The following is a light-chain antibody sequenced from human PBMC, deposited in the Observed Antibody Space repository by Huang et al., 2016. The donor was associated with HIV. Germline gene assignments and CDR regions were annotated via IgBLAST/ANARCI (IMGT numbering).Light chain of an antibody. J-gene: IGKJ2*01. CDR2: VAS. V-gene: IGKV3-15*01. CDR3: QQYNNWPPYT. Sequence: EIVMTQSPATLSVSPGERATLTCRASQSVSSNLAWYQQQPGQAPRLLIYVASTRATGVPARFSGSGSVTDFTLIISSLQSEDFAVYYCQQYNNWPPYTFGQGTKLEIK. CDR1: QSVSSN.